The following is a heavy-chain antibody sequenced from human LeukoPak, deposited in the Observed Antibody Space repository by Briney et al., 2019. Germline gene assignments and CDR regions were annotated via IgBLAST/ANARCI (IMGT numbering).Heavy chain of an antibody. CDR3: ARGLDSGYDIVYAY. J-gene: IGHJ4*02. Sequence: GGSLRLSCAASGLTFSSYGMHWVRQAPGKGLEWVAVIWYDGSNKYYADSVKGRFTISRDNSKNTLYLQMNSLRAEDTAVYNCARGLDSGYDIVYAYWGQGSLVTVSS. CDR2: IWYDGSNK. CDR1: GLTFSSYG. D-gene: IGHD5-12*01. V-gene: IGHV3-33*01.